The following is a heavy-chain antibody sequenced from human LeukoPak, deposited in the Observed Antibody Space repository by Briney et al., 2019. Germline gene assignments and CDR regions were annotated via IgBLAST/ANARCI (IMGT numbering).Heavy chain of an antibody. V-gene: IGHV1-2*02. CDR2: INSNSGDK. D-gene: IGHD5-12*01. CDR3: ARGARYSCYDNPDYYYYYIDV. CDR1: GYTFTGYY. Sequence: ASVKLSCKASGYTFTGYYMHWVRQAPGKGLEWVGWINSNSGDKNYAQTFQGSVTITRDKSISTAYMELNRLRSGDTAVYYCARGARYSCYDNPDYYYYYIDVWGKGTTVTVSS. J-gene: IGHJ6*03.